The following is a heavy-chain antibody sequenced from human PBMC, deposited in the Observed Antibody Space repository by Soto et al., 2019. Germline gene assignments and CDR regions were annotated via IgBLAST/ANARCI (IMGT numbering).Heavy chain of an antibody. V-gene: IGHV3-33*01. CDR3: ARDPRSRGYLDF. J-gene: IGHJ4*02. Sequence: QVQLVESGGGVVLPGGSLRLSCTASGFTLTNFAMHWVRQAPGKGLEWVALLWHDGSNRYYLDSVKGRFTISRDTSKNPLYLDMTGLRVEDAALYYCARDPRSRGYLDFWGQGTPVTVSS. CDR2: LWHDGSNR. CDR1: GFTLTNFA.